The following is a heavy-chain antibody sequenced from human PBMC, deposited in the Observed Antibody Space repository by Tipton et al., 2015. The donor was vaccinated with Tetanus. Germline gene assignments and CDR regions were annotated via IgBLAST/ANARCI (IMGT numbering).Heavy chain of an antibody. CDR1: GFIFSDYY. J-gene: IGHJ4*02. V-gene: IGHV3-11*01. CDR3: ARATGGYRSYDYVDF. Sequence: SLRLSCAASGFIFSDYYMSWVRQAPGKGLEWVSYIRSKGDTIYYADSVKGRFTISRDNAKNLVFLQLNSLRADDTAVYYCARATGGYRSYDYVDFWGQGTQVAVSS. CDR2: IRSKGDTI. D-gene: IGHD1-26*01.